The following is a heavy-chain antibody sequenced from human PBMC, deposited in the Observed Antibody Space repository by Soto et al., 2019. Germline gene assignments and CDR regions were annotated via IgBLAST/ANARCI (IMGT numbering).Heavy chain of an antibody. J-gene: IGHJ3*01. Sequence: VQMVESGGALVKPGWSLRLSCAASGFTFSDYSMSWIRQTPGKGREWVYALYDLDGSFYTSSVKGRFTSSSDSSNTTVYLQMNELRPDDTAVYDCSTWHEREAGDDLWGQGTTVTVSS. CDR2: LYDLDGS. CDR1: GFTFSDYS. CDR3: STWHEREAGDDL. D-gene: IGHD6-13*01. V-gene: IGHV3-66*01.